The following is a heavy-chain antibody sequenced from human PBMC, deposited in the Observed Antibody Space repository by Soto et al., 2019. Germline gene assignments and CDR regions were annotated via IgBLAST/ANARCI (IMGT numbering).Heavy chain of an antibody. CDR1: GFTFSSYA. V-gene: IGHV3-23*01. Sequence: EVQLLESGGGLVQPGGSLRLSCAASGFTFSSYAMSWVRQAPGKGLEWVSSISAASGATYYADSVKGRFTISRDNSETTLYRQMHSLRAEDTARYYCAKDWGGGSSKEYFDYWGQGTLVTVSS. J-gene: IGHJ4*02. CDR3: AKDWGGGSSKEYFDY. CDR2: ISAASGAT. D-gene: IGHD6-6*01.